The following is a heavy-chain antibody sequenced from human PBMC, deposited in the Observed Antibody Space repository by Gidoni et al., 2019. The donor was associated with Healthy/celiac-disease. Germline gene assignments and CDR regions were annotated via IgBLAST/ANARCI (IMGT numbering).Heavy chain of an antibody. CDR2: IKSKTDGGTT. Sequence: EVQLVESGGGLVKPGGSLSLSCAASGFTFSNAWMSWVRQAPGKGLEWVGRIKSKTDGGTTDYAAPVKGRFTISRDDSKNTLYLQMNSLKTEDTAVYYCTTRIQLWPYEIFTRDYWGQGTLVTVSS. CDR1: GFTFSNAW. J-gene: IGHJ4*02. V-gene: IGHV3-15*01. D-gene: IGHD5-18*01. CDR3: TTRIQLWPYEIFTRDY.